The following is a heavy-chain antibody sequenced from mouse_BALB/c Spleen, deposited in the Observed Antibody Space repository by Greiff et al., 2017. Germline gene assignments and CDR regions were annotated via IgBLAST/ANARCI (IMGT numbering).Heavy chain of an antibody. Sequence: QVQLQQPGAELVKPGASVKLSCKASGYTFTSYWMHWVKQRPGQGLEWIGEINPSNGRTNYNEKFKSKATLTVDKSSSTAYMQLSSLTSEDSAVYYCARLWDNFDYWGQGTTLTVSS. J-gene: IGHJ2*01. CDR2: INPSNGRT. CDR3: ARLWDNFDY. CDR1: GYTFTSYW. V-gene: IGHV1S81*02. D-gene: IGHD4-1*01.